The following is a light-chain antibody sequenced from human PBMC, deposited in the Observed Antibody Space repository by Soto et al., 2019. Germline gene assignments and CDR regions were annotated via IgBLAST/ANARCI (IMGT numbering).Light chain of an antibody. CDR2: DIT. Sequence: QSALTQPRSVSGSPGQSVTISCTGTSSDVGRFEYVSWYQQHPGEAPKVVVYDITKRPSGFPDRFSGSKSGNTASLTISGLQAEDEADYYCCSYAGIYSYVFGTGTKLTVL. J-gene: IGLJ1*01. CDR1: SSDVGRFEY. V-gene: IGLV2-11*01. CDR3: CSYAGIYSYV.